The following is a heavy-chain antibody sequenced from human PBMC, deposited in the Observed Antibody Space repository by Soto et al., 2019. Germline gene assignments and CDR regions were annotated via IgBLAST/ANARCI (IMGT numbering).Heavy chain of an antibody. D-gene: IGHD1-26*01. J-gene: IGHJ5*02. CDR3: ESSQGGARNWFDP. V-gene: IGHV3-21*01. Sequence: PGGSLRLSCAASGFTFSSYSMNWVRQAPGKGLELVSSISSSSSYIYYADSVKGRFTISRDNAKNSLYLQMNSLRAEDTAVYYCESSQGGARNWFDPWGQGTLVTVSS. CDR2: ISSSSSYI. CDR1: GFTFSSYS.